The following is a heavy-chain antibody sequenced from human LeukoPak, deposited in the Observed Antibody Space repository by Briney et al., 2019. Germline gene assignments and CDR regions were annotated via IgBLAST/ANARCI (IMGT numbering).Heavy chain of an antibody. D-gene: IGHD5-12*01. J-gene: IGHJ4*02. CDR1: GFTFSSYS. Sequence: PGGSLRLSCAASGFTFSSYSMNWVRQAPGKGLEWVSYISSSSSTIYYTDSVKGRFTISRDNSKITLYLQMNSLRAEDTAVYYCAKSYNGYESKPDYWGQGTLVTVSS. V-gene: IGHV3-48*01. CDR3: AKSYNGYESKPDY. CDR2: ISSSSSTI.